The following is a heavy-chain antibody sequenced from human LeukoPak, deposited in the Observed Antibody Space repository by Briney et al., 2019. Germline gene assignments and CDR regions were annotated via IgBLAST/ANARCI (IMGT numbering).Heavy chain of an antibody. J-gene: IGHJ4*02. CDR1: GGSISSSSYY. D-gene: IGHD6-19*01. CDR2: IYYSGST. V-gene: IGHV4-39*07. Sequence: SETLSLTCTVSGGSISSSSYYWGWIRQPPGKGLEWIGSIYYSGSTNYNPSLKSRVTISVDTSKNQFSLKLSSVTAADTAVYYCARAPHYSSGWSAEFDYWGQGTLVTVSS. CDR3: ARAPHYSSGWSAEFDY.